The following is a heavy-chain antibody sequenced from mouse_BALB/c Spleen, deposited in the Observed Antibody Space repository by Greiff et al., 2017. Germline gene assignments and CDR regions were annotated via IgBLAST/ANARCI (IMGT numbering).Heavy chain of an antibody. D-gene: IGHD1-1*02. CDR2: IDPENGDT. CDR1: GFNIKGYY. CDR3: RYGQGYAMDY. J-gene: IGHJ4*01. V-gene: IGHV14-4*02. Sequence: VQLQQSGAELVRSGASVKLSCTASGFNIKGYYMHWVKQRPEQGLVGIGWIDPENGDTEYAPKFQGKATMTADTSSNTAYLQLSSLTSEDTAVYDCRYGQGYAMDYWGQGTSVTVSA.